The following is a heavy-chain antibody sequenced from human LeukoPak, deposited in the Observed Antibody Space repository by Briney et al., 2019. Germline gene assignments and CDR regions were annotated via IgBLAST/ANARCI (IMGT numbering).Heavy chain of an antibody. D-gene: IGHD1-1*01. CDR1: GGTFSSYA. CDR2: IIPILGIA. Sequence: ASVKVSCKASGGTFSSYAISWVQQAPGQGLEWMGRIIPILGIANYAQKFQGRVTITADKSTSTAYMELSSLRSEDTAVYYCARARTGTKPNYGMDVWGQGTTVTVSS. CDR3: ARARTGTKPNYGMDV. J-gene: IGHJ6*02. V-gene: IGHV1-69*04.